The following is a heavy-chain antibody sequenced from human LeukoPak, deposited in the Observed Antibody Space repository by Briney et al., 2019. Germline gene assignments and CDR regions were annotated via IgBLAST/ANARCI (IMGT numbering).Heavy chain of an antibody. J-gene: IGHJ4*02. CDR2: ISSSSSYT. Sequence: GGSLRLSCAASGFTFSDYYMSWIRQAPGKGLEWVSYISSSSSYTNYADSVKGRFTISRDNSKNTLYLQMNSLRAEDTAVYYCAKGKEIVVVIRPFDYWGQGILVTVSS. D-gene: IGHD3-22*01. CDR3: AKGKEIVVVIRPFDY. CDR1: GFTFSDYY. V-gene: IGHV3-11*05.